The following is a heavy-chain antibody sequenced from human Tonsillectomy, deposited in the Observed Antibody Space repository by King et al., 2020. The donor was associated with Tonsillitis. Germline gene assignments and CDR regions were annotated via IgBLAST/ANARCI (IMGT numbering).Heavy chain of an antibody. CDR1: GFSFSGYG. D-gene: IGHD3-3*01. CDR3: AKGLDFWIGYYPGWSDAFDI. CDR2: ISYDGSNK. Sequence: VQLVESGGGVVQPGRSLRLSCAASGFSFSGYGMHWVRQAPGKGLEWVAVISYDGSNKYYADSVKGRFTISRDNSKNTLYLQMNSLRAEDTAVYYCAKGLDFWIGYYPGWSDAFDIWGQGTMVTVSS. J-gene: IGHJ3*02. V-gene: IGHV3-30*18.